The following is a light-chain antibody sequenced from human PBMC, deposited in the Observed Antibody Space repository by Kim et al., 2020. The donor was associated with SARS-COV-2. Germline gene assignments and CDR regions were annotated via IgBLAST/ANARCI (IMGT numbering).Light chain of an antibody. CDR3: QLKYTTFHP. Sequence: DIQMTQSPSSLSASVGDRVTITCRASQSITNYLNWYQQKPGKAPKLLIYAASSLQSGVPSRFSGSGSGTAFTLTISTLQPEDFTTYYTQLKYTTFHPLGRGT. V-gene: IGKV1-39*01. CDR1: QSITNY. CDR2: AAS. J-gene: IGKJ2*01.